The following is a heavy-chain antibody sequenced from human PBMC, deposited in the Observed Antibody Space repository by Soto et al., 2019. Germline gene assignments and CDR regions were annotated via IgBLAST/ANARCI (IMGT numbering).Heavy chain of an antibody. CDR2: ISWNSGSI. CDR1: GFTFDDYA. J-gene: IGHJ4*02. D-gene: IGHD5-18*01. CDR3: TRAGSSYGPFDY. V-gene: IGHV3-9*01. Sequence: PGGSLRLSCAASGFTFDDYAMHWVRQAPGKGLEWVSGISWNSGSIGYADSVKGRFTISRDNAKNSLYLQMNSLRAEDTALYYCTRAGSSYGPFDYWGQGTLVTVSS.